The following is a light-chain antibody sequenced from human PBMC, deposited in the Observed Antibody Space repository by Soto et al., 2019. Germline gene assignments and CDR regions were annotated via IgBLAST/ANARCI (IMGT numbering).Light chain of an antibody. CDR3: QQRSNWPPWT. J-gene: IGKJ1*01. V-gene: IGKV3-11*01. CDR2: DAS. CDR1: QSVSSY. Sequence: PEERATLSCRDSQSVSSYLAWYQQKPGQAPRLLIYDASNRATGIPARFSGSGSGTDFTLTISSLEPEDFAVYYCQQRSNWPPWTFGQGTKVDIK.